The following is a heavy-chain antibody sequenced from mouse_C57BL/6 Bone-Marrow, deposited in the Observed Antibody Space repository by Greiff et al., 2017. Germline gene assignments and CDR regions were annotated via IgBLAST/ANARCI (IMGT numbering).Heavy chain of an antibody. V-gene: IGHV3-6*01. Sequence: EVQLQQSGPGLVKPSQSLSLTCSVTGYSITSGYYWNWIRQFPGNKLEWMGYISYDGSNNYNPSLKNRISLTRDTSKNQFFLKLNSVTTEDTATYYCARRFDVWGTGTTVTVSS. CDR3: ARRFDV. J-gene: IGHJ1*03. CDR1: GYSITSGYY. CDR2: ISYDGSN.